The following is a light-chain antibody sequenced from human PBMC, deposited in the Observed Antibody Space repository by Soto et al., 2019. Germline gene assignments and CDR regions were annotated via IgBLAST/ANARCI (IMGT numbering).Light chain of an antibody. J-gene: IGLJ2*01. CDR3: VLYMGNGISV. CDR1: SGSVATSFY. V-gene: IGLV8-61*01. Sequence: QTVVTQEPSFSVSPGGTVTLTCGLSSGSVATSFYPSWYQQTPGQAPRTLIYSTNSRSSGVPDRFSGSILGNKAALTITGAKADYESDYYCVLYMGNGISVFGGGTKLTVL. CDR2: STN.